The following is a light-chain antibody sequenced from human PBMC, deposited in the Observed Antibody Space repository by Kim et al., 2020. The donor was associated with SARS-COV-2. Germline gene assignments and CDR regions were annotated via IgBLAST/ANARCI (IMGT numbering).Light chain of an antibody. CDR1: KLGVKY. J-gene: IGLJ3*02. CDR3: QAWDSSTGV. V-gene: IGLV3-1*01. CDR2: QHT. Sequence: SGSQGQTARITGSGTKLGVKYAYWYQQKRGQSPVLVIYQHTKRPSGISRRCSGSSSGNTATLTISPAQTMDEADYYCQAWDSSTGVFGGGTQLTVL.